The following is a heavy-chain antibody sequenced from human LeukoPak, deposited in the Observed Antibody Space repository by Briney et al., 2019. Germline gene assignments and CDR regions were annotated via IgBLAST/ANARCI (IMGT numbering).Heavy chain of an antibody. J-gene: IGHJ4*02. CDR2: ISYDGSNK. V-gene: IGHV3-30*03. CDR3: ARENYLEWYQYFDY. Sequence: GGSLRLSCAASGFTFSSYGMHWVRQAPGKGLEWVAVISYDGSNKYYADSVKGRFTISRDNAKNSLYLQMNSLRAEDTAVYYCARENYLEWYQYFDYWGQGTLVTVSS. CDR1: GFTFSSYG. D-gene: IGHD3-3*01.